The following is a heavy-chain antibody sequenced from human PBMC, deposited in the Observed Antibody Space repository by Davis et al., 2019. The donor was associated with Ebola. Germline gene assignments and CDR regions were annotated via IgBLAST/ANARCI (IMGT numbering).Heavy chain of an antibody. CDR3: ARAPRIRLGELSLRFDP. CDR2: IYYSGST. CDR1: GGSISSYY. D-gene: IGHD3-16*02. J-gene: IGHJ5*02. V-gene: IGHV4-59*01. Sequence: SETLSLTCTVSGGSISSYYWSWIRRPPGKGLEWIGYIYYSGSTNYNPSLKSRVTISVDTSKNQFSLKLSSVTAADTAVYYCARAPRIRLGELSLRFDPWGQGTLVTVSS.